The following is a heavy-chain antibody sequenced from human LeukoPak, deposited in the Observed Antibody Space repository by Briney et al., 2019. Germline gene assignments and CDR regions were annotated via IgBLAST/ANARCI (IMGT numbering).Heavy chain of an antibody. J-gene: IGHJ3*02. Sequence: SGGSLRLSCAASGFTFSGYWMSWVRQAPGKGLEWVAHIKQDGSEKYYVDSVKGRFTISRDNAKNSLYLQMNSLRAEDTAVYYCARDKPIAVVPRPFDIWGQGTMVTVSS. CDR3: ARDKPIAVVPRPFDI. D-gene: IGHD6-19*01. V-gene: IGHV3-7*01. CDR1: GFTFSGYW. CDR2: IKQDGSEK.